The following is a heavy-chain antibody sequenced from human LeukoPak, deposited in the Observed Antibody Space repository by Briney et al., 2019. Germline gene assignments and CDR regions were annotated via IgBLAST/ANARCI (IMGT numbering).Heavy chain of an antibody. CDR3: ARWDAHYHEGENWFEP. J-gene: IGHJ5*02. V-gene: IGHV1-69*13. D-gene: IGHD3-22*01. Sequence: GASVKVSCKASGDSFTNYAIVWVRQATGQGLEWMGGIVPGFHTTDYAQKFQGRLIITADESTTTAYMELSSLTSEDTAMYYCARWDAHYHEGENWFEPWGQGTLVTVSS. CDR1: GDSFTNYA. CDR2: IVPGFHTT.